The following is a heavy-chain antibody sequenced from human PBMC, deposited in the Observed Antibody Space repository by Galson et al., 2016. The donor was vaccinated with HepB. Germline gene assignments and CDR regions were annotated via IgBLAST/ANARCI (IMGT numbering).Heavy chain of an antibody. CDR1: GYTLSELS. CDR3: ATPVGADWIDYYNYMDV. V-gene: IGHV1-24*01. CDR2: FDPEDGET. J-gene: IGHJ6*03. Sequence: SVKVSCKVSGYTLSELSMHWVRQAPGKGLEWMGGFDPEDGETIYAQKFQGRVTMTEDTSTDTAYMELSSLRSEDTAVYYCATPVGADWIDYYNYMDVWGKGTTVTVSS. D-gene: IGHD4-23*01.